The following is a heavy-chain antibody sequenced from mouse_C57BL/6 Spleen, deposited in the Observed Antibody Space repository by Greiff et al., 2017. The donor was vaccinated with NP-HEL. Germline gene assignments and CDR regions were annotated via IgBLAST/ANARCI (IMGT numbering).Heavy chain of an antibody. CDR2: INPGSGGT. CDR1: GYAFTNYL. J-gene: IGHJ1*03. V-gene: IGHV1-54*01. Sequence: VQLQQSGAELVRPGTSVKVSCKASGYAFTNYLIEWVKQRPGQGLEWIGVINPGSGGTNYTEKFTGKATLTADKSSSNAYMQLSSLISEDSAVYFCASITTVVATSWYFDVWGTGTTVTVSS. D-gene: IGHD1-1*01. CDR3: ASITTVVATSWYFDV.